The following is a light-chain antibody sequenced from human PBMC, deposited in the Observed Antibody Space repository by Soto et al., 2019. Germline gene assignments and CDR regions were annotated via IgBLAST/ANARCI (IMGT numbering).Light chain of an antibody. CDR1: SSNIGSNF. V-gene: IGLV1-44*01. CDR2: NNN. Sequence: QSVLTQPPSASGTPGQRVTIPCSGSSSNIGSNFVNWYQQIPGTAPKLLMYNNNQRPSGVPDRFSGSESGTSASQAISGLESEDEADYHCATWDYSLNGLVFGGGTKLTVL. J-gene: IGLJ3*02. CDR3: ATWDYSLNGLV.